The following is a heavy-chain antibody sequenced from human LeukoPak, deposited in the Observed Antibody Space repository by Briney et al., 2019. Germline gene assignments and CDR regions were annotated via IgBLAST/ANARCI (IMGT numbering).Heavy chain of an antibody. CDR2: ISSSSTTI. V-gene: IGHV3-48*04. Sequence: GGSLRLSCAASGFTSSSYNMNWVRQAPGKGLEWVSYISSSSTTIYYADSVKGRFTISRDNAKNSLYLQMNSLRAEDTAVYYCSRDRFGGLDLWGQGTLVTVSS. CDR3: SRDRFGGLDL. J-gene: IGHJ5*02. D-gene: IGHD3-16*01. CDR1: GFTSSSYN.